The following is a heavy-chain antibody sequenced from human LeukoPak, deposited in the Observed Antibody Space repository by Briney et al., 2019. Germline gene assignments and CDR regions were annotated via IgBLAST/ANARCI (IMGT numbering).Heavy chain of an antibody. CDR1: GFTFSSYW. CDR2: IYYSRST. J-gene: IGHJ6*02. V-gene: IGHV4-59*08. Sequence: GSLRLSCAASGFTFSSYWMSWIRQPPGKGLEWIGYIYYSRSTNYNPSLKSRVTISVDTSKNQFSLKLSSVTAADTAVYYCARRASSGSYLNWGYYYYGMDVWGQGTTVTVSS. D-gene: IGHD1-26*01. CDR3: ARRASSGSYLNWGYYYYGMDV.